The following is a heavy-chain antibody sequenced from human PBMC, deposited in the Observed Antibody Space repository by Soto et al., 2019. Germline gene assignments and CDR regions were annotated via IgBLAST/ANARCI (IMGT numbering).Heavy chain of an antibody. CDR2: ISGSSGSK. Sequence: GGSLRLSCAASGFIFNDYYMSWIRQAPGKGLEWLSNISGSSGSKKYADAGKGRFTISRDNAKKSLYLEMHSLRAEDTAMYYCARYAAEVTTFFDQWGQGTLVTVSS. CDR3: ARYAAEVTTFFDQ. J-gene: IGHJ4*02. CDR1: GFIFNDYY. D-gene: IGHD4-17*01. V-gene: IGHV3-11*06.